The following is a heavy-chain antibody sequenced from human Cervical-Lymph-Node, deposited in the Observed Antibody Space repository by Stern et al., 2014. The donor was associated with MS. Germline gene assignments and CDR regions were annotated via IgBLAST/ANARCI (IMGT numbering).Heavy chain of an antibody. CDR1: GDAISGGFY. D-gene: IGHD2-21*01. CDR3: ARLQAEMAEPYFFDT. V-gene: IGHV4-61*08. CDR2: IYYRGTT. J-gene: IGHJ5*02. Sequence: MQLVESGPGLVKPSETLSLTCTVSGDAISGGFYWSWIRQSPVKGLEWIGYIYYRGTTKYNPSLTSRVTLSVDTSRNQFSLTLTSVTAADTAVYYCARLQAEMAEPYFFDTWGQGTLITVSS.